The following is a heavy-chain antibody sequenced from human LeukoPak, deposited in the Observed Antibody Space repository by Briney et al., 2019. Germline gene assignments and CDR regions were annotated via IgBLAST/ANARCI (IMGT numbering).Heavy chain of an antibody. V-gene: IGHV5-51*01. CDR3: ARPGEDYDSSGYYYGY. CDR2: IYPGDSDT. J-gene: IGHJ4*02. D-gene: IGHD3-22*01. Sequence: GESLKISCKGSGYSFTTCWIGWVRQMPGKGLEWMGIIYPGDSDTRYSPSFQGQVTISADKSISTAYLQWSSLKASDTAMYYCARPGEDYDSSGYYYGYWGQGTLVTVSS. CDR1: GYSFTTCW.